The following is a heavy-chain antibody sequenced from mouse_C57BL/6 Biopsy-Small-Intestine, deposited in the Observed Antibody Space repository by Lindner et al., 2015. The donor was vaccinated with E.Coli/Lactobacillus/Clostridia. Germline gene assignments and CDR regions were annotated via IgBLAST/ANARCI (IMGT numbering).Heavy chain of an antibody. CDR1: GYTFTSYG. J-gene: IGHJ1*01. CDR2: IYPRSGNT. CDR3: VGVSLGRYFDV. V-gene: IGHV1-81*01. D-gene: IGHD4-1*01. Sequence: VQLQESGAELARPGASVKLSCKASGYTFTSYGISWVKQRTGQGLEWIGEIYPRSGNTYYNEKFKGKATLTADKSSSTVYMQLSSLTSEDSAVYFCVGVSLGRYFDVWGAGTTVTVSS.